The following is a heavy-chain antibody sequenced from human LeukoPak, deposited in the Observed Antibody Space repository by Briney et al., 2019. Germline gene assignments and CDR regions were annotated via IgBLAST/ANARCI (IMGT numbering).Heavy chain of an antibody. J-gene: IGHJ4*02. Sequence: QPGGSLRLSCSASGFTFTTYGMNWVRQAPGKGLEWVSGIGGSGIRTYYADSVKGRFTISRDNSRNTVYLQMNSLRDEDTAVYYWAKDMKVAAGPFEYWGQGTLVIVSS. CDR3: AKDMKVAAGPFEY. CDR1: GFTFTTYG. V-gene: IGHV3-23*01. D-gene: IGHD6-13*01. CDR2: IGGSGIRT.